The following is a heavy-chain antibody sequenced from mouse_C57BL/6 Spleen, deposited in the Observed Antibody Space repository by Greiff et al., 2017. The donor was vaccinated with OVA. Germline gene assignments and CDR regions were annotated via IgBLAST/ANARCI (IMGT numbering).Heavy chain of an antibody. D-gene: IGHD2-5*01. CDR1: GYSITSGYY. CDR2: ISYDGSN. V-gene: IGHV3-6*01. J-gene: IGHJ4*01. CDR3: ARDGYSNLYAMDY. Sequence: EVKLQESGPGLVKPSQSLSLTCSVTGYSITSGYYWNWIRQFPGNKLEWMGYISYDGSNNYNPSLKNRISITRDTSKNQFFRKLNSVTTEDTATYYCARDGYSNLYAMDYWGQGTSVTVSS.